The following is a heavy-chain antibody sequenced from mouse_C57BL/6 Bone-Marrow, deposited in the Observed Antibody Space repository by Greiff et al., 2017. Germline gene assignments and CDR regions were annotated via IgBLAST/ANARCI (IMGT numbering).Heavy chain of an antibody. V-gene: IGHV1-5*01. D-gene: IGHD1-1*01. Sequence: EVQRVESGTVLARPGASVKMSCKTSGYTFTSYWMHWVKQRPGQGLEWIGAIYPGNSDTSYNQKFKGKAKLTAVTSASTAYMELSSLTNEDSAVXYCTRDYYGSSYDDYWGQGTTLTVSS. CDR3: TRDYYGSSYDDY. CDR1: GYTFTSYW. CDR2: IYPGNSDT. J-gene: IGHJ2*01.